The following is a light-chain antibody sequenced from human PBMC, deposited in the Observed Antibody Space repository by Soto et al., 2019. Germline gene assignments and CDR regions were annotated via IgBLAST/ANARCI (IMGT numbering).Light chain of an antibody. Sequence: EIVMTQSASTLSVSPGERATLSCGASQSVSILLAWYQQRHGQAPRLLIHGATTRATGIPARFSGSGYGTDFTLTISRLETEDFAVYYCQQYGSSPRTFGQGTKVDIK. CDR3: QQYGSSPRT. V-gene: IGKV3-15*01. J-gene: IGKJ1*01. CDR1: QSVSIL. CDR2: GAT.